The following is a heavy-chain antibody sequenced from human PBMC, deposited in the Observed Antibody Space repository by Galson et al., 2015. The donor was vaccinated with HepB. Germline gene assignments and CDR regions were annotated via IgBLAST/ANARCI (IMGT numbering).Heavy chain of an antibody. V-gene: IGHV4-59*08. CDR3: ARHFRKYSVSEVYDY. CDR2: IYYSGNT. J-gene: IGHJ4*02. CDR1: GGSISGYY. D-gene: IGHD6-6*01. Sequence: SETLSLTCTVSGGSISGYYWSWIRQPPGKGLEWIGYIYYSGNTNYNPSLKSRVTISVDTSKTQFSLKLSSVTAADTAVYYCARHFRKYSVSEVYDYWGQGTLVTVSS.